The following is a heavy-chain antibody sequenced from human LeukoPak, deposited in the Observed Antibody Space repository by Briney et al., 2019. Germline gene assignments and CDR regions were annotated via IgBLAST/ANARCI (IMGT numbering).Heavy chain of an antibody. CDR2: IYHSGST. CDR3: ARPYKDWGFVN. D-gene: IGHD7-27*01. J-gene: IGHJ4*02. V-gene: IGHV4-39*01. CDR1: FVSINSGSYY. Sequence: SETLSLTCAVSFVSINSGSYYWGWIRQPPGKGLEWIGSIYHSGSTYYNPSLKSRVTISVDTSKNQFSLKLSSVTAADTAIYYCARPYKDWGFVNWGQGTLVTVSS.